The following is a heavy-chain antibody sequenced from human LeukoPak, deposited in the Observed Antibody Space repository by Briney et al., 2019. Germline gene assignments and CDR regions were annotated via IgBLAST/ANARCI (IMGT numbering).Heavy chain of an antibody. V-gene: IGHV4-31*03. J-gene: IGHJ4*02. CDR1: GGSISSGGYY. CDR2: IYYGGST. Sequence: PSQTLSLTCTVSGGSISSGGYYWSWIRQHPGKGLEWIGYIYYGGSTYYNPSLKSRVTISVDTSKNQFSLKLSSVTAADTAVYYCARGLWFGELLPFDYWGQGTLVTVSS. CDR3: ARGLWFGELLPFDY. D-gene: IGHD3-10*01.